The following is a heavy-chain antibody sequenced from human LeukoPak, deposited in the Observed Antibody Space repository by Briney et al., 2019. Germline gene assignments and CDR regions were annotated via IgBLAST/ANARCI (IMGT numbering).Heavy chain of an antibody. D-gene: IGHD1-26*01. CDR1: DGSINSYY. Sequence: SETLSLTCTVSDGSINSYYWNWIRRPPGKGLEWIGYIYYNGDTNYSPSLKSRVTMSVDTSKNLFSLKVSSVTAADTAVYYCARGRSNYYGMDVWGQGTTVTVSS. V-gene: IGHV4-59*01. CDR2: IYYNGDT. CDR3: ARGRSNYYGMDV. J-gene: IGHJ6*02.